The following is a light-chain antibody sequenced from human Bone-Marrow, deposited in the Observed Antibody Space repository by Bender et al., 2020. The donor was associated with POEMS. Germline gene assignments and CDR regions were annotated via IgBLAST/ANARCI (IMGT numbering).Light chain of an antibody. CDR1: SSDVGSYNL. CDR3: CSYVGSSTFYV. J-gene: IGLJ1*01. Sequence: QSALTQPASVSGSPGQSITISCTGTSSDVGSYNLVSWYQQHPGKAPKLMIYEVNKWPSGVSNRFSGSKSGNTASLTISGLQAEDEADYYCCSYVGSSTFYVFGTGTKVTVL. V-gene: IGLV2-23*02. CDR2: EVN.